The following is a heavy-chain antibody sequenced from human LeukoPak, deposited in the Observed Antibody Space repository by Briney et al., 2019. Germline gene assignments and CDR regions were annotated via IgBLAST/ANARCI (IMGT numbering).Heavy chain of an antibody. CDR1: GYSFPTYW. D-gene: IGHD6-6*01. J-gene: IGHJ4*02. CDR2: IYPGDSDT. CDR3: ARSGTIATRRNYIDY. Sequence: GESLKISCKGSGYSFPTYWIGWVRQMPGKGLEWMRIIYPGDSDTRYSPSFEGEVTISADKSISTAYLQWSSLKVSDTAMYYCARSGTIATRRNYIDYWGQGTLVTVSS. V-gene: IGHV5-51*01.